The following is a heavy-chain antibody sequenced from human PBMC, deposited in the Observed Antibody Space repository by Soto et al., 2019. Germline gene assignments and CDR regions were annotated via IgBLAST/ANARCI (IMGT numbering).Heavy chain of an antibody. J-gene: IGHJ6*02. Sequence: SETLSLTCSVSGDSISSYFWSWIRQPAGKGLEWIGRIYITGSTDYNPSLKSRVTMLVDTAKNQFSLKLRSVTAADTAVYYCARVSGVVVVPAAAPTSPSYGLDVWGQGTTVTVS. D-gene: IGHD2-2*01. CDR2: IYITGST. CDR1: GDSISSYF. V-gene: IGHV4-4*07. CDR3: ARVSGVVVVPAAAPTSPSYGLDV.